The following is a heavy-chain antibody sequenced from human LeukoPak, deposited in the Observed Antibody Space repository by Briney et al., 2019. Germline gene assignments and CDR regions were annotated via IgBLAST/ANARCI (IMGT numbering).Heavy chain of an antibody. J-gene: IGHJ3*02. Sequence: GASVKVSCKASGYTFTSYGISWVRQAPGQGLEWMGWISAYNGNTNYAQKLQGRVTMTTDTSTSTAYMELRSLRSDDTAVYYCARDAPTDTYSGYDANAFDIWGQGTMVTVSS. D-gene: IGHD5-12*01. V-gene: IGHV1-18*01. CDR3: ARDAPTDTYSGYDANAFDI. CDR1: GYTFTSYG. CDR2: ISAYNGNT.